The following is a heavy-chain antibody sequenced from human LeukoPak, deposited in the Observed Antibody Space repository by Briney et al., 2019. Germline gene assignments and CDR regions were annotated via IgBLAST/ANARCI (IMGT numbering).Heavy chain of an antibody. CDR3: ARRSGRDCYSTNFLDS. J-gene: IGHJ4*02. D-gene: IGHD5-24*01. V-gene: IGHV3-33*01. CDR2: IWYDGSNK. Sequence: GRSLRLSCAASGFTFRSYGMHWVRQAPGQGLEWVAVIWYDGSNKYYADSVKGRFTISRDNSKNTLYLQVNSLRAEDTAVYYCARRSGRDCYSTNFLDSWGQGPLVTVSS. CDR1: GFTFRSYG.